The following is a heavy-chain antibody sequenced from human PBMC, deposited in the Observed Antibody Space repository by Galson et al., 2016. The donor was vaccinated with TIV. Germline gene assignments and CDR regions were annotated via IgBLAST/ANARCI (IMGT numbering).Heavy chain of an antibody. Sequence: SVKVSCKASGGTFSSYVISWVRQAPGQGLEWMGRIIPMLGITRYAQKFQGRVTIIADDSTSTAYMELSSLKSEDTAVYYCAKDHCSGTSCPQPHYWGQGTLVTVSS. CDR3: AKDHCSGTSCPQPHY. CDR1: GGTFSSYV. J-gene: IGHJ4*02. D-gene: IGHD2-2*01. V-gene: IGHV1-69*04. CDR2: IIPMLGIT.